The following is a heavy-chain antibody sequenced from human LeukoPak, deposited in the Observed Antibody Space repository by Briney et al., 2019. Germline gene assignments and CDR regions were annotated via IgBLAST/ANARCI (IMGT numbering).Heavy chain of an antibody. CDR2: IYHSGSP. Sequence: SETLSLTCTVSGGSISSYYWSWIRQPPGKGLEWIASIYHSGSPYYNPSLKSRVTISMDTSKNQFSLKLNSVTAADTALYYCARNAKFDSTGYYYSFDIWGQGTMVTVSS. D-gene: IGHD3-22*01. V-gene: IGHV4-59*08. J-gene: IGHJ3*02. CDR1: GGSISSYY. CDR3: ARNAKFDSTGYYYSFDI.